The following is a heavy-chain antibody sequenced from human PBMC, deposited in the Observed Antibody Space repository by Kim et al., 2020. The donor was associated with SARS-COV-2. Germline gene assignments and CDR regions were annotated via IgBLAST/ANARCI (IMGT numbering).Heavy chain of an antibody. CDR1: GYTFTSYG. CDR2: ISAYNGNT. Sequence: ASVKVSCKASGYTFTSYGISWVRQAPGQGLEWMGWISAYNGNTNYAQKLQGRVTMTTDTSTSTAYMELRSLRSDDTAVYYCARAPSFWFGEIPPYYYYGMDVWGQGTTVTVSS. CDR3: ARAPSFWFGEIPPYYYYGMDV. V-gene: IGHV1-18*04. J-gene: IGHJ6*02. D-gene: IGHD3-10*01.